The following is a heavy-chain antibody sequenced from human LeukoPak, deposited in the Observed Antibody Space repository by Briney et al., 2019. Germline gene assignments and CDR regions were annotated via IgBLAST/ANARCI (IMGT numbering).Heavy chain of an antibody. Sequence: PSETLSLTCAVSGYSISSGYYWGWLRQPPGKGLEWIGSIYHSGSTYYNPSLKSRVTISVDTSKNQFSLKLSSVTAADTAVYYCARHSGEEMATTDFDYWGQGTLVTVSS. J-gene: IGHJ4*02. V-gene: IGHV4-38-2*01. D-gene: IGHD5-24*01. CDR3: ARHSGEEMATTDFDY. CDR1: GYSISSGYY. CDR2: IYHSGST.